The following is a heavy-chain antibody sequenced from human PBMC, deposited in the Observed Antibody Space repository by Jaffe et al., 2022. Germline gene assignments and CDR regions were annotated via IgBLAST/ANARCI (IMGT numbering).Heavy chain of an antibody. D-gene: IGHD6-19*01. CDR1: GGSISSGSYY. CDR2: IYTSGST. CDR3: ARDSYSSGWFNWFDP. Sequence: QVQLQESGPGLVKPSQTLSLTCTVSGGSISSGSYYWSWIRQPAGKGLEWIGRIYTSGSTNYNPSLKSRVTISVDTSKNQFSLKLSSVTAADTAVYYCARDSYSSGWFNWFDPWGQGTLVTVSS. J-gene: IGHJ5*02. V-gene: IGHV4-61*02.